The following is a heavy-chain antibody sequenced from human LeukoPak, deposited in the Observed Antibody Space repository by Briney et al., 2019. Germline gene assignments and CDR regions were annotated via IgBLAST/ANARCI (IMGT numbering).Heavy chain of an antibody. Sequence: GGSLRLSCAASGFTVSSNYMSWVRQAPGKGLEWVSVTYSGGSTYYADSVKGRFTISRDNSKNTLYLQMNSLRAEDTAVYYCARDRYFDWSFDYWGQGTLVTVSS. J-gene: IGHJ4*02. V-gene: IGHV3-53*01. CDR2: TYSGGST. CDR3: ARDRYFDWSFDY. CDR1: GFTVSSNY. D-gene: IGHD3-9*01.